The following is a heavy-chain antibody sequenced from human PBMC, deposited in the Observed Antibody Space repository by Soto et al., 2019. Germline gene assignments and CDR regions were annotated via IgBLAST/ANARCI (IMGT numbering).Heavy chain of an antibody. D-gene: IGHD3-16*01. V-gene: IGHV3-15*01. CDR3: CTGGYFSDY. J-gene: IGHJ4*02. CDR2: ILSKPDGGTT. Sequence: EEQLVESGGGLVKPGGSLRLSCVGSGFTFSNAWMSWVRQAPGKGLEWLGRILSKPDGGTTDYAAPVKGRFTISRDDSENTVYLQMNSLKTEDSAVYYYCTGGYFSDYWGQGTLVTVSS. CDR1: GFTFSNAW.